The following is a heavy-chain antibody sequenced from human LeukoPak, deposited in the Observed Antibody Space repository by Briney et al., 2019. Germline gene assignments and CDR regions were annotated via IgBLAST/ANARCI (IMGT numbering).Heavy chain of an antibody. V-gene: IGHV4-4*07. CDR3: ARGGYSYGFDY. J-gene: IGHJ4*02. Sequence: SETLSLTCTVSGGSISSYYWSWIRQPAGKGLEWIGRIYTSGSTNYNPSLKSRVSISVDKSKNQFSLKLSSVTAADTAVYYCARGGYSYGFDYWGQGTLVTVSS. CDR2: IYTSGST. D-gene: IGHD5-18*01. CDR1: GGSISSYY.